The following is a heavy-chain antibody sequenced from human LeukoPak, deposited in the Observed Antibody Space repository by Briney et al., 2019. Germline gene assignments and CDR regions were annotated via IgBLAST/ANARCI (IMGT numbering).Heavy chain of an antibody. D-gene: IGHD3-10*01. Sequence: SETLSLTCAVYGGSFSGYYWSWIRQPPGKGLEWIGEINHSGSTNYNPSLKSRVTISVDTSKNQFSLKLSSVTAADTAVYYCARVCFTGSGSYWRNWFDPWGQGTLVTVSS. V-gene: IGHV4-34*01. CDR1: GGSFSGYY. CDR2: INHSGST. J-gene: IGHJ5*02. CDR3: ARVCFTGSGSYWRNWFDP.